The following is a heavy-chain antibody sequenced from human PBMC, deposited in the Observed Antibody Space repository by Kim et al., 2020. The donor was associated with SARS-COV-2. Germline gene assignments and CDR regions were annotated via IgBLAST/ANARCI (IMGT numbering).Heavy chain of an antibody. J-gene: IGHJ6*02. CDR1: GLSFSTYA. V-gene: IGHV3-33*03. D-gene: IGHD2-15*01. CDR3: AKYFRCAGGGCVSHRADYGLDV. CDR2: IWTDGSTK. Sequence: GGSLRLSCVASGLSFSTYAIHWVRQAPGKGLEWMAVIWTDGSTKIYAASVKGRFTVSRDNSKNSASLQMDSLGAEDTAVYHCAKYFRCAGGGCVSHRADYGLDVWGQGTTVTVSS.